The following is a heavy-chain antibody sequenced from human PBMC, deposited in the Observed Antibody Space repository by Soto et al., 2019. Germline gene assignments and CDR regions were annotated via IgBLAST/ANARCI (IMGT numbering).Heavy chain of an antibody. V-gene: IGHV3-48*04. Sequence: GGSLRLSCAASGFSFSSHSMKWVRQAPGKGLEWVSYISSSGSTIYYADSVKGRFTISRDNAKNSLYLQMNSLRAEDTAVYYCARDLVGATIWGQGTLVTVSS. CDR3: ARDLVGATI. D-gene: IGHD1-26*01. CDR1: GFSFSSHS. J-gene: IGHJ4*02. CDR2: ISSSGSTI.